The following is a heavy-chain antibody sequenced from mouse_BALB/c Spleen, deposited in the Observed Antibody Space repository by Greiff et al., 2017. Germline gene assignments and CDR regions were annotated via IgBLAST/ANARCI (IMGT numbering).Heavy chain of an antibody. Sequence: EVQLQESGGGLVQPGGSRKLSCAASGFTFSDYGMAWVRQAPGKGPEWVAFISNLAYSIYYADTVTGRFTISRENAKNTLYLEMSSLRSEDTAMYYCARDSGMGAMDYWGQGTSVTVSS. CDR3: ARDSGMGAMDY. V-gene: IGHV5-15*02. CDR1: GFTFSDYG. CDR2: ISNLAYSI. J-gene: IGHJ4*01. D-gene: IGHD2-3*01.